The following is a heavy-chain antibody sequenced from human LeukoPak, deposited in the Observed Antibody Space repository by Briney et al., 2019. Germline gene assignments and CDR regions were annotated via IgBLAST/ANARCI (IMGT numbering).Heavy chain of an antibody. Sequence: GGSLRLSCAASGFTFSSYGMHWVRQAPGKGLEWVAVIWYDGSDKYYADSVKGRLTISRDNSKNTLYLQMNSLRAEDTAVYYCARDTRIGYCSRTSCHAPYYYYGMDVWGQGTTVTVSS. CDR2: IWYDGSDK. J-gene: IGHJ6*02. V-gene: IGHV3-33*01. CDR1: GFTFSSYG. CDR3: ARDTRIGYCSRTSCHAPYYYYGMDV. D-gene: IGHD2-2*01.